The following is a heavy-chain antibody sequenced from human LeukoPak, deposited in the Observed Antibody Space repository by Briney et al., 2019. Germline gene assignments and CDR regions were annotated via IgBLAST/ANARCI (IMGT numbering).Heavy chain of an antibody. Sequence: ASVKVPCKASGYTFTGYYMHWVRQAPGQGLEWMGWINPNSGGTNYAQKFQGWVTMTRDTSISTAYMELSRLRSDDTAVYYCARRGPGAAYGMDVWGKGTTVTVSS. CDR3: ARRGPGAAYGMDV. V-gene: IGHV1-2*04. CDR1: GYTFTGYY. J-gene: IGHJ6*04. D-gene: IGHD3-10*01. CDR2: INPNSGGT.